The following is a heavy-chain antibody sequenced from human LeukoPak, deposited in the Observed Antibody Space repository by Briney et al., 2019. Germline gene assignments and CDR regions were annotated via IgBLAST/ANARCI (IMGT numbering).Heavy chain of an antibody. Sequence: PSETLSLTCTVSGGSISSYYWSWIRQPPGKGLEWIGYIYYSGSTNYNPSLKSRVTISVDTSKNQFSLKLSSVTAADTAVYYCARLIAVAGTGTYYYYGMDVWGQGTTVTVSS. CDR2: IYYSGST. V-gene: IGHV4-59*01. J-gene: IGHJ6*02. CDR3: ARLIAVAGTGTYYYYGMDV. D-gene: IGHD6-19*01. CDR1: GGSISSYY.